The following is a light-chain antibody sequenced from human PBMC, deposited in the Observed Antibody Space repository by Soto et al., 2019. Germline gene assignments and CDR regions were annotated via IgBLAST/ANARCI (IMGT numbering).Light chain of an antibody. CDR3: QQSFSTLLIT. CDR2: AAS. Sequence: IQMTQSPSSLSASVGDGVTITCRASQDIRTYLNWYQQKPGKAPKLLISAASSLQSGVPSSFSARGSGTDFTLTISTLQPEDFATYYCQQSFSTLLITFGQGTRLEVK. V-gene: IGKV1-39*01. J-gene: IGKJ5*01. CDR1: QDIRTY.